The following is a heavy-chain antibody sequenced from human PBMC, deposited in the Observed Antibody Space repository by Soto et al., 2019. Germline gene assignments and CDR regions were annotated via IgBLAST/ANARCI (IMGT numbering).Heavy chain of an antibody. D-gene: IGHD2-15*01. CDR2: MYYSGSR. J-gene: IGHJ4*02. CDR3: ARAVVVPATFDD. CDR1: GGSISSYY. Sequence: PSETLSLTCTVSGGSISSYYWSWIRQPPGKGLEWIGYMYYSGSRNYSPSLKSRVTISVDTSKSQFSLKLSSVTAADTAVYYCARAVVVPATFDDWGQGTLVTVAS. V-gene: IGHV4-59*08.